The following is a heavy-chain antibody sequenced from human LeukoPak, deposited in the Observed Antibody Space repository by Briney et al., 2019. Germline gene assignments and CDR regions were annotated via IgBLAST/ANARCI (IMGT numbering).Heavy chain of an antibody. CDR3: ARGMRYSSSWYAGNWFDP. J-gene: IGHJ5*02. CDR2: INHSGST. D-gene: IGHD6-13*01. CDR1: GGSFSGYY. V-gene: IGHV4-34*01. Sequence: SETLSLTCAVYGGSFSGYYWSWIRQPPGKGLEWVGEINHSGSTNYNPSLKSRVTISVDTSKNQFSLKLSSVTAADTAVYYCARGMRYSSSWYAGNWFDPWGQGTLVTVSS.